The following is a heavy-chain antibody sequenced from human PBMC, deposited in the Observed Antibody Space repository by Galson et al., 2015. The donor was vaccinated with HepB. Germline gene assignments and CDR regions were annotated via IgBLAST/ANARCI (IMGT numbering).Heavy chain of an antibody. D-gene: IGHD3-10*01. CDR3: ASPRGFGDSYYYYYGMDV. CDR1: GGTFSSYA. V-gene: IGHV1-69*06. J-gene: IGHJ6*02. Sequence: SVKVSCKASGGTFSSYAISWVRQAPGQGLEWVGGIIPIFGTANYAQKFQGRVTITADKSTSTAYMELSSLRSEDTAVYYCASPRGFGDSYYYYYGMDVWGQGTTVTVSS. CDR2: IIPIFGTA.